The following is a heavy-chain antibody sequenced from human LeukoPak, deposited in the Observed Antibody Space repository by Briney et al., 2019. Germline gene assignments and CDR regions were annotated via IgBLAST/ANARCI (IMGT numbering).Heavy chain of an antibody. V-gene: IGHV3-30-3*01. Sequence: GRSLRLSCAASGFTFSSYAMHWVRQAPGKGLEWVAVISYDGSNQYYADSVKGRFTISRDNSKNTLYLQMNSLRAEDTAVYYCAKDAPVDYWGQGTLVTVSS. J-gene: IGHJ4*02. CDR1: GFTFSSYA. CDR3: AKDAPVDY. CDR2: ISYDGSNQ.